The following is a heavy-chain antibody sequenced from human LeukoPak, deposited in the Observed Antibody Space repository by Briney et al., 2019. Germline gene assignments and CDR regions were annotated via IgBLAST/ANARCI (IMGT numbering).Heavy chain of an antibody. CDR1: GFTFSSYW. D-gene: IGHD3-9*01. CDR3: ARDSFDWLLSGDNYFDY. V-gene: IGHV3-74*01. J-gene: IGHJ4*02. Sequence: PGGSLRLSCAASGFTFSSYWMHWVRQAPGKGLVWVSRISSDGSSTSYADSVKGRFTISRDNAKNTLYLQMNSLRAEDTAVYYCARDSFDWLLSGDNYFDYWGQGTLVTVSS. CDR2: ISSDGSST.